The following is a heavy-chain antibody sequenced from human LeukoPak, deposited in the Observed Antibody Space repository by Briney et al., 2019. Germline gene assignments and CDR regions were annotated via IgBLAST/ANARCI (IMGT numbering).Heavy chain of an antibody. CDR3: ARGPSGYHNT. J-gene: IGHJ4*02. D-gene: IGHD5-12*01. Sequence: GGSLRLSCAASGFTFSSSGMHWVRQAPGKGPEWVAFIRYDGNNKYYADSVKGRFTISRDNSKNTLYLQMNSLRAEDTAVYYCARGPSGYHNTGGQGTLVTVSS. V-gene: IGHV3-30*02. CDR1: GFTFSSSG. CDR2: IRYDGNNK.